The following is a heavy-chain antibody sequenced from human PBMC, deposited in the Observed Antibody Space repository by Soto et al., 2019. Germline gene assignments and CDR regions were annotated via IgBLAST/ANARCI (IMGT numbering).Heavy chain of an antibody. Sequence: QVQLVESGGGVVQPVRSLRLSCAASGFTFSSYAMHWVRQAPGKGLEWVAVISYDGSNKYYADSVKGRFTISRDNSKNTLYLQMNSLRAEDTAVYYCARDRGHYGDYGGIDYWGQGTLVTVSS. D-gene: IGHD4-17*01. CDR1: GFTFSSYA. CDR2: ISYDGSNK. J-gene: IGHJ4*02. V-gene: IGHV3-30-3*01. CDR3: ARDRGHYGDYGGIDY.